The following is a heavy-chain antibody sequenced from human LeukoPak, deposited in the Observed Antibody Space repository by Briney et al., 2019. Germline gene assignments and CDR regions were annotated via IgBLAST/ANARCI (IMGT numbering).Heavy chain of an antibody. CDR3: ARGGPRPDY. CDR2: INHSGST. V-gene: IGHV4-34*01. CDR1: GGSFSGYY. J-gene: IGHJ4*02. Sequence: SETLSLTCAVYGGSFSGYYWSWIRQPPGKGLEWIGEINHSGSTNYNPSLKSRVTISVDTSKNQFSLKLSSVTAADTAVHYCARGGPRPDYWGQGTLVTVSS.